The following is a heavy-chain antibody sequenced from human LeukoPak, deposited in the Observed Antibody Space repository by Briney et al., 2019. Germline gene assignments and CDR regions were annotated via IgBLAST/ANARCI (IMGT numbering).Heavy chain of an antibody. CDR2: IYTSGST. V-gene: IGHV4-61*02. Sequence: SETLSLTCTVSGGSISSGSYYWSWIRQPAGKGLVWIGRIYTSGSTNYNPSLKSRVTISVDTSKNQFSLKLSSVTAADTAVYYCARGGYYDSSGYTFDYWGQGTLVTVSS. CDR3: ARGGYYDSSGYTFDY. CDR1: GGSISSGSYY. D-gene: IGHD3-22*01. J-gene: IGHJ4*02.